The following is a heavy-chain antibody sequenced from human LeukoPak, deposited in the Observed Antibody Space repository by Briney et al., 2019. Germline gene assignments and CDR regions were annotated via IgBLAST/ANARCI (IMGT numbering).Heavy chain of an antibody. V-gene: IGHV3-21*01. CDR3: TRAVAADDFSPGY. J-gene: IGHJ4*02. Sequence: PGGSLRLSCVASGFTFSSYSMNWVRQAPGKGLEWVSCISSTSRYIYYADSVKGRFTISRDNAKNSVYLQMNSLRAEDTAVYYCTRAVAADDFSPGYWGRGTLLTVSS. D-gene: IGHD3/OR15-3a*01. CDR2: ISSTSRYI. CDR1: GFTFSSYS.